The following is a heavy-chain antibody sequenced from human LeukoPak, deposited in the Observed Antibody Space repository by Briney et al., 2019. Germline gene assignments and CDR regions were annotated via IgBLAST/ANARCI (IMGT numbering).Heavy chain of an antibody. CDR3: ARGHRIITGNSYYFDY. D-gene: IGHD1-20*01. CDR2: ISYDGSNK. Sequence: GGPLRLSCAASGFTISSYAMHWVRQAPGKGLEWVVVISYDGSNKYYADSVKGRFTISRDNSKNTLYLQMNSLRAEDTAVYYCARGHRIITGNSYYFDYWGQGTLVTVSS. J-gene: IGHJ4*02. CDR1: GFTISSYA. V-gene: IGHV3-30-3*01.